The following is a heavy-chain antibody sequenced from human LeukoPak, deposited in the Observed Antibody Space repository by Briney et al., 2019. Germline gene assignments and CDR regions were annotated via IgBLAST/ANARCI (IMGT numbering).Heavy chain of an antibody. V-gene: IGHV3-74*01. CDR2: INSDGSST. CDR1: GFTFSSYW. Sequence: GGSLRLSCAASGFTFSSYWMHWVRQAPGKGLVWVSRINSDGSSTSYADSVKGRFTISRDNAKNTLYLQMNSLRAEDTAVYYCARVDDSSGYYYYWGQGTLVTVSS. D-gene: IGHD3-22*01. CDR3: ARVDDSSGYYYY. J-gene: IGHJ4*02.